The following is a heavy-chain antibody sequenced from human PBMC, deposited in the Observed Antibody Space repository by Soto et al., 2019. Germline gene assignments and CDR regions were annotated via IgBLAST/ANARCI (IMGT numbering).Heavy chain of an antibody. J-gene: IGHJ4*02. CDR1: GASVSSGTYY. CDR2: IYYSGST. Sequence: QVQLQESGPGMVKPSETLSLTCAVSGASVSSGTYYWQWIRQPPGEGLNWIGYIYYSGSTSCNPSLKSRVTISADTSKNQFSLRLSSVTAADTAVYYCARVGRSGYSNIWGQGTLVTVSS. CDR3: ARVGRSGYSNI. D-gene: IGHD6-13*01. V-gene: IGHV4-61*01.